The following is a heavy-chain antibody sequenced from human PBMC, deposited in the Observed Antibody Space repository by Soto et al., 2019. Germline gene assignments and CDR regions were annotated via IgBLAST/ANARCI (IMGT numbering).Heavy chain of an antibody. CDR3: ASQSGYDETNYYYYYYMDV. J-gene: IGHJ6*03. CDR2: IYPGDSDT. CDR1: GYSFTSYW. Sequence: GESLKISCKGSGYSFTSYWIGWVRQMPGKGLEWMGIIYPGDSDTRYSPSFQGQVTISADKSISTAYLQWSSLKASDTAMYYCASQSGYDETNYYYYYYMDVWGKGTTVTVSS. V-gene: IGHV5-51*01. D-gene: IGHD5-12*01.